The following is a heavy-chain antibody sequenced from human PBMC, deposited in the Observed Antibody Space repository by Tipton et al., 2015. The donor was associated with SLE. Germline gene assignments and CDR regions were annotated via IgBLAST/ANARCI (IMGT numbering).Heavy chain of an antibody. V-gene: IGHV4-39*01. CDR3: ARLWGPAAMQNAFDI. J-gene: IGHJ3*02. D-gene: IGHD2-2*01. Sequence: TLSLTCAVSGPSISSGGYYWSWIRQPPGKGLEWIGSIYYSGSTYYNPSLKSRVTISVDTSKNQFSLKLSSVTAADTAVYYCARLWGPAAMQNAFDIWGQGTMVTVSS. CDR2: IYYSGST. CDR1: GPSISSGGYY.